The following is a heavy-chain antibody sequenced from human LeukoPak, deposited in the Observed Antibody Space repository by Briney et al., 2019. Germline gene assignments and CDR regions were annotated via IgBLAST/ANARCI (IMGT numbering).Heavy chain of an antibody. V-gene: IGHV1-46*01. D-gene: IGHD6-13*01. J-gene: IGHJ4*02. CDR2: INPSGGST. CDR1: GYTFTSYY. Sequence: ASVKVSCKASGYTFTSYYMHWVRQAPGQGLEWMGIINPSGGSTSYAQKFQGRVTMTRDTSTSIVYMELSSLRSEDTAVYYCARDLSIGLQGIAGLALQYYFDYWGQGTLVTVSS. CDR3: ARDLSIGLQGIAGLALQYYFDY.